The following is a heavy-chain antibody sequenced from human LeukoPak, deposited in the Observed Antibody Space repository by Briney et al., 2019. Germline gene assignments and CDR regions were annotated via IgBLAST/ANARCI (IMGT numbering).Heavy chain of an antibody. Sequence: GGSLRLSCAASGFTFGNYWMTWVRQAPGKGLEWVANIKQDGSEKYYVDSVKGRFTISRDNAKNSLFLQMNSLRAEDTAVYYCAREENYDSFDYWGQGTLVTVSS. D-gene: IGHD5-12*01. CDR1: GFTFGNYW. J-gene: IGHJ4*02. CDR3: AREENYDSFDY. V-gene: IGHV3-7*01. CDR2: IKQDGSEK.